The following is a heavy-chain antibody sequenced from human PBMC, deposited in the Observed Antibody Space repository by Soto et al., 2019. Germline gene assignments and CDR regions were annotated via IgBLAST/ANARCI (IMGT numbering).Heavy chain of an antibody. CDR2: IAYDGSNK. D-gene: IGHD6-13*01. CDR3: AKDKSSSWTIDY. J-gene: IGHJ4*02. Sequence: QVQLVESGGGVVQPGRSLRLSCAASGFTFSSYGMHWVRQAPGKGLGWVAVIAYDGSNKYYVDSVKGRFTISRDNSKNTLYLQMNSLRAEDTAVYYCAKDKSSSWTIDYSGQGTLVTVSS. CDR1: GFTFSSYG. V-gene: IGHV3-30*18.